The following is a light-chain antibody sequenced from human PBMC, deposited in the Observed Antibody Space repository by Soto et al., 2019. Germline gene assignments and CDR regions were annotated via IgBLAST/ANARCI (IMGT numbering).Light chain of an antibody. Sequence: EMVMTQSPATLSVSPVERVTLSCRASESVHRNLAWYQQKPGQGPSLLIYYASTRATGVPDRFTGSGSGTEFTLTISSLQSEDFGVYHCQHYSNWPPTFGPGTKVEIK. CDR2: YAS. CDR3: QHYSNWPPT. J-gene: IGKJ3*01. V-gene: IGKV3-15*01. CDR1: ESVHRN.